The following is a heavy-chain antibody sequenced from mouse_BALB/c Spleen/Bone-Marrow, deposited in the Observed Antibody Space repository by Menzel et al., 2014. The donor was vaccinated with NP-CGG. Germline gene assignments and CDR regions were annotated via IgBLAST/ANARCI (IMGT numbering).Heavy chain of an antibody. J-gene: IGHJ4*01. D-gene: IGHD3-2*02. CDR3: ARVTSSAVGAMDY. Sequence: VMLVESGPGLVAPPQSLSITCTVSGFSLTNYGVHWVRQPPGKGLEWLGVIWAGGSTNYNSALMSRLSISKDNSKSQVFLKMISLQTDDTAMYYCARVTSSAVGAMDYWGQGTSVTVSS. V-gene: IGHV2-9*02. CDR2: IWAGGST. CDR1: GFSLTNYG.